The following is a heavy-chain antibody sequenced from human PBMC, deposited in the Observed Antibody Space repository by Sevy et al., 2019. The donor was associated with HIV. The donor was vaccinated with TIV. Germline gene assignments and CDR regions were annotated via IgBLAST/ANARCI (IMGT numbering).Heavy chain of an antibody. D-gene: IGHD5-12*01. J-gene: IGHJ4*02. CDR1: GFTFSSYW. CDR2: IKQDGSEK. CDR3: AREVEMATTYFDY. Sequence: GGSLRLSCAASGFTFSSYWMNWVRQAPGKGLEWVANIKQDGSEKYYVDSVKGRFTISRDNAKNSLYLQMNSLTAEDTAVYYCAREVEMATTYFDYWGQGTLVTVSS. V-gene: IGHV3-7*01.